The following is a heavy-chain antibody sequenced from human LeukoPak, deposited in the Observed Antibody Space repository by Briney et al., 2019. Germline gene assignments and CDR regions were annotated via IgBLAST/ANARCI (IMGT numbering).Heavy chain of an antibody. V-gene: IGHV3-30*02. CDR1: GFTFSSYG. J-gene: IGHJ4*02. Sequence: GGSLRLSCAASGFTFSSYGMHWVRQAPGKGLEWVAFIRYDGDNKYYADSVKGRFTISRDNSENTLYLQMDSLRTEDTAVYYCARGSGRIAAGGSEHYWGQGTLVTVSS. CDR3: ARGSGRIAAGGSEHY. D-gene: IGHD6-13*01. CDR2: IRYDGDNK.